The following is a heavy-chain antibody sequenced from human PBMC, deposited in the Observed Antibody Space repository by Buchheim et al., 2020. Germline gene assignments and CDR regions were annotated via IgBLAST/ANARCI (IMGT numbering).Heavy chain of an antibody. J-gene: IGHJ4*02. Sequence: EVQLVESGGGLVQPGGSLRLSCAASGFTFSNYWMHWVRQAPGTGLEWVSCINGDGSCITYADSVKGLFTISRDNTKHTLYLQMNSLRAEDTAVYYCARVTTTVTDYWGQGTL. CDR2: INGDGSCI. D-gene: IGHD4-11*01. CDR3: ARVTTTVTDY. V-gene: IGHV3-74*01. CDR1: GFTFSNYW.